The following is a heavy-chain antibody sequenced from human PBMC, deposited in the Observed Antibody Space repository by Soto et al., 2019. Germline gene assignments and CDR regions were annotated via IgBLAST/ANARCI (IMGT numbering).Heavy chain of an antibody. J-gene: IGHJ4*02. CDR3: ATESLGSSLEF. D-gene: IGHD6-13*01. CDR1: GFSFNTYG. CDR2: ISYDGSKK. Sequence: QVQLVESGGGVVQPGRSLRLSCEASGFSFNTYGMHWVRQAPGKGLEWVAVISYDGSKKYYSDSLKGRFTISRDNSRNTLYLKMHSLRAEDTAVYYCATESLGSSLEFWGQGTLFTVSS. V-gene: IGHV3-30*03.